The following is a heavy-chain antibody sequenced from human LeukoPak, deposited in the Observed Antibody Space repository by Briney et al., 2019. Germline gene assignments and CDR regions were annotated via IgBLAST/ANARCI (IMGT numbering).Heavy chain of an antibody. CDR1: GFTFSSYA. V-gene: IGHV3-23*01. Sequence: PGGSLRLSCATSGFTFSSYAMSWVRQAPGKGLEWVSAISGSGGSTYYADSVKGRFTISRDNSKNTLYLQMNSLRAEDTAVYYCAKDDSAYYDSSGYYPPFDYWGQGTLVTVSS. CDR2: ISGSGGST. CDR3: AKDDSAYYDSSGYYPPFDY. D-gene: IGHD3-22*01. J-gene: IGHJ4*02.